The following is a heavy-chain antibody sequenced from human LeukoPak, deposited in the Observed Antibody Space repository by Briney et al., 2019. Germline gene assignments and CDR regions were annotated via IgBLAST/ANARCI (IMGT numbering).Heavy chain of an antibody. D-gene: IGHD3-22*01. Sequence: PSQTLSLTCTVSGGSISSGGYYWSWIRQHPGKGLEWIGYIYDSGATSYNPSLKSRLTKSVDTSRNQFSLRLSSVTAADSAVYYCARSDSSAYYFDYWGQGTLVTVSS. CDR2: IYDSGAT. CDR3: ARSDSSAYYFDY. CDR1: GGSISSGGYY. J-gene: IGHJ4*02. V-gene: IGHV4-31*03.